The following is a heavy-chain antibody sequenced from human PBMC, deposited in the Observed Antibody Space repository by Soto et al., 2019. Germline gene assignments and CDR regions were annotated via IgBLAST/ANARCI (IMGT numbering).Heavy chain of an antibody. V-gene: IGHV3-30*18. CDR3: AKPPPYYYDSSGYSPFDY. J-gene: IGHJ4*02. CDR1: GFTFSSYG. D-gene: IGHD3-22*01. Sequence: GRSLRLSCAASGFTFSSYGMHWVRPAPGKGLEWVAVISYDGSNKYYADSVKGRFTISRDNSKNTLYLQMNSLRAEDTAVYYCAKPPPYYYDSSGYSPFDYWGQGTLGTVSA. CDR2: ISYDGSNK.